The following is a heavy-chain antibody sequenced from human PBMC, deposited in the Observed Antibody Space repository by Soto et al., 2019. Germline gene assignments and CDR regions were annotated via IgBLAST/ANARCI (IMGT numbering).Heavy chain of an antibody. CDR3: ARLDKFSSGWS. V-gene: IGHV4-59*01. J-gene: IGHJ4*02. CDR1: GGSISSYY. CDR2: IYYSGST. Sequence: SETLSLTCIVSGGSISSYYWSWIRQPPGKGLEWIGYIYYSGSTNYNPSLKSRVTISVDTSKNQFSLHLQMESLRPEDTALFYCARLDKFSSGWSWGQGTLVTVSS. D-gene: IGHD6-19*01.